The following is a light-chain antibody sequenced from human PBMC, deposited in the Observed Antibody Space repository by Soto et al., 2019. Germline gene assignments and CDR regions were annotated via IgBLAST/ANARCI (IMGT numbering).Light chain of an antibody. CDR2: EVN. J-gene: IGLJ2*01. CDR3: SSYAGSKNFIL. Sequence: QSVLTQPPSASGSPGQSVTISCTGTTSDVGGDNYVSWYQLHPGKVPKLIISEVNKRPSGVPDRFSGSKSGSTASLTVSGLQAEDEADYFCSSYAGSKNFILFGGGTKVTVL. V-gene: IGLV2-8*01. CDR1: TSDVGGDNY.